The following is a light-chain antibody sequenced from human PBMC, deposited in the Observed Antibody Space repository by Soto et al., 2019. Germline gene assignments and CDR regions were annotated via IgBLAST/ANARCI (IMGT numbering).Light chain of an antibody. J-gene: IGKJ3*01. V-gene: IGKV1-33*01. CDR3: QQYANLPPFT. CDR1: QDIRTS. CDR2: GAS. Sequence: DIQMTQSPSSLSASVGARISITCQASQDIRTSLSWFQQKPGRAPKLLNYGASNLETGVPSRFRGSGSGTDFTFTISSLQPEYIATYYCQQYANLPPFTFGPGTKVDIK.